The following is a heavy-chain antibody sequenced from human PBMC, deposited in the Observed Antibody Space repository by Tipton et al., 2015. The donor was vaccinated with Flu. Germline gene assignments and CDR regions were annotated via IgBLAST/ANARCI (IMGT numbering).Heavy chain of an antibody. Sequence: TLSLTCAVSGYSISSGYYWGWIRQPPGKGLEWIGSIYHSGSTYCNPSLKSRVTMSVDTSKNQFSLKLSSVTAADTAVYYCARHTYCSGGSCALDYWGQGTLVTVSS. CDR2: IYHSGST. CDR3: ARHTYCSGGSCALDY. CDR1: GYSISSGYY. J-gene: IGHJ4*02. V-gene: IGHV4-38-2*01. D-gene: IGHD2-15*01.